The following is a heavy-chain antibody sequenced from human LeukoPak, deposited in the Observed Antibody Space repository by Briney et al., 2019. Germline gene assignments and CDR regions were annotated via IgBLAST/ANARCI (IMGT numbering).Heavy chain of an antibody. CDR1: GYTFTGYY. J-gene: IGHJ6*03. CDR2: INPNSGGT. D-gene: IGHD1-14*01. Sequence: ASVKVSCKASGYTFTGYYMHWVRQAPGQGLEWMGWINPNSGGTNYAQKFQGRVTMTRDTSISTAYMEMSRLRSHDTAVYYCATTGPILAYYYYYYMDVWGKGTTVTISS. V-gene: IGHV1-2*02. CDR3: ATTGPILAYYYYYYMDV.